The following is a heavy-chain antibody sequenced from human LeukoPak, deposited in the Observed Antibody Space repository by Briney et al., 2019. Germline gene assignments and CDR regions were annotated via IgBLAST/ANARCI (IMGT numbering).Heavy chain of an antibody. CDR2: ITRSGTNT. J-gene: IGHJ4*02. D-gene: IGHD1-26*01. V-gene: IGHV3-23*01. CDR3: ATDPATVGVTTRDY. Sequence: SGGSLRLSCAASGITHNIFAMNWVRQAPGKGLEWVSAITRSGTNTFYRDSVKGRFTVSRDNSKNTIFLQMNTLRADDTAVYFCATDPATVGVTTRDYWGQGTPVTVSS. CDR1: GITHNIFA.